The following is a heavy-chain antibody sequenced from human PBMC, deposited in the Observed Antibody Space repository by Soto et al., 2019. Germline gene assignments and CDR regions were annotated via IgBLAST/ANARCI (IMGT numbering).Heavy chain of an antibody. CDR2: IWYDGSNK. D-gene: IGHD4-17*01. Sequence: QVQLVESGGGVVQPGRSLRLSCAASGFTFSSYGMHWVRQAPGKGLEWVAVIWYDGSNKYYADSVKGRFTISRDNSKNTLYLQMNSLRAEDTAVYYCAKEGDYGGNFEPWGQGTLVTVSS. V-gene: IGHV3-33*06. J-gene: IGHJ5*02. CDR1: GFTFSSYG. CDR3: AKEGDYGGNFEP.